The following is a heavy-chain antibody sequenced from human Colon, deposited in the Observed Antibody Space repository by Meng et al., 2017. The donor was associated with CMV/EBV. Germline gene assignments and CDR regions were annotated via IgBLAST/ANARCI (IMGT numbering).Heavy chain of an antibody. CDR1: GSSFSNYR. D-gene: IGHD1-26*01. CDR2: IGSGSTPT. V-gene: IGHV3-21*01. CDR3: ASVNFDYYYFKY. Sequence: GESLKISCVDSGSSFSNYRMDWVRQAPGKGLEWLASIGSGSTPTYYADSVKGRLTISREDAKRSLYLQMNSLRAEDTAVYFCASVNFDYYYFKYWGQGALVTVSS. J-gene: IGHJ4*01.